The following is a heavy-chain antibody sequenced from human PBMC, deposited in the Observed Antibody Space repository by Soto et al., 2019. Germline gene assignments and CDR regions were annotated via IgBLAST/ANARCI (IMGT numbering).Heavy chain of an antibody. D-gene: IGHD3-16*01. V-gene: IGHV2-5*02. CDR3: AHIVTGCFT. CDR2: IYWDDDK. J-gene: IGHJ5*02. CDR1: GFSLITSGVG. Sequence: QITLKESGPTLVKPTQTLTLTCTISGFSLITSGVGVGWIRQPPGKALEWLALIYWDDDKRYSPSLKSRLTITKDPSKNQVVLTMTNMDPVDTSTYFCAHIVTGCFTWGRGALVTVSS.